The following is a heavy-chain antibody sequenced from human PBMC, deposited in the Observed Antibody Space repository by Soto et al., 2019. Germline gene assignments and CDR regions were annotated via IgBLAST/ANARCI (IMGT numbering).Heavy chain of an antibody. CDR3: ARPPPGQAPLYPPRLDF. J-gene: IGHJ4*02. V-gene: IGHV4-39*01. CDR1: GGSINSNKYY. CDR2: LYYTGSN. D-gene: IGHD2-2*02. Sequence: SETLSLTCTVSGGSINSNKYYWGWVRQPPGRGLEWIAGLYYTGSNFYNPSLKNRVSISVDTSKNRFSLNVYSVTAADTAVYYCARPPPGQAPLYPPRLDFWGQGVKVTVSS.